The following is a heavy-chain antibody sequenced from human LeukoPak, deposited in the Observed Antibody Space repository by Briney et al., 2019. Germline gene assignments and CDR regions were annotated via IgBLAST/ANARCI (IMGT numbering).Heavy chain of an antibody. CDR1: GGTFSSYA. CDR2: IIPIFGTA. J-gene: IGHJ3*02. D-gene: IGHD6-6*01. CDR3: ARSGPNPSIAASYAFDI. Sequence: SVKVSCKASGGTFSSYAISWVRQAPGQGREWMGGIIPIFGTANYAQKFQGRVTITADESTSTAYMELSSLRSEDTAVYYCARSGPNPSIAASYAFDIWGQGTMVTVSS. V-gene: IGHV1-69*13.